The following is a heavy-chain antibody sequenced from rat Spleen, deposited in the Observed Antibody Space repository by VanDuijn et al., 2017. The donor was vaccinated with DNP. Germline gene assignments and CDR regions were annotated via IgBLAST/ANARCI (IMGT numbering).Heavy chain of an antibody. J-gene: IGHJ4*01. CDR2: IKTAGGGT. CDR3: AKHLDA. V-gene: IGHV5-58*01. Sequence: EVQLVETGRGLLQPGRSLKLSCVASGFTFSTYWMYWIRQAPGKGLEWVASIKTAGGGTYYPDSVKGRFTISRDNTENTVYLQMNNLRSDDTATYYCAKHLDAWGQGTSVTVSS. CDR1: GFTFSTYW.